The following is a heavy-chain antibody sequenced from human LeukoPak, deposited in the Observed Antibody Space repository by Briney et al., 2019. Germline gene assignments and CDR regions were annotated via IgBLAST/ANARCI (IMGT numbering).Heavy chain of an antibody. J-gene: IGHJ4*02. V-gene: IGHV3-11*06. CDR2: IRSSGSGT. CDR1: GFTFSDYY. D-gene: IGHD1-7*01. Sequence: GGSLRLSCAASGFTFSDYYMSWIRQAPGKGLEWVSYIRSSGSGTDYTGSVKGRFTISRDNAKNSLYLQMNSLRAEDTAVYYCARMNYVSTGWGAPFDYWGQGTLVTVSS. CDR3: ARMNYVSTGWGAPFDY.